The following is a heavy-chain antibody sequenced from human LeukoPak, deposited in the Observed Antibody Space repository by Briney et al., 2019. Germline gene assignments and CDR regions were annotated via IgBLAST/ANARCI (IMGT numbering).Heavy chain of an antibody. CDR2: ISYDGSTE. CDR1: GFSFSSHG. D-gene: IGHD2-8*01. CDR3: ARDLDVVMVYGIPSPYGMDV. V-gene: IGHV3-30*03. Sequence: PGGSLRLSCAASGFSFSSHGMHWVRQAPGKGLEWVAFISYDGSTEYHEDSVKGRFTASRDNSKNTLYLQMNSLRAEDTAVYYCARDLDVVMVYGIPSPYGMDVWGQGTTVAVSS. J-gene: IGHJ6*02.